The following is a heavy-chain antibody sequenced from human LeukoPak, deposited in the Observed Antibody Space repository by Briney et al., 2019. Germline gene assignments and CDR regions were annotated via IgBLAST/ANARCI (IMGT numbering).Heavy chain of an antibody. CDR1: GGSFSRYY. CDR3: ARFYYDNTGVSYFSDS. J-gene: IGHJ4*02. CDR2: VYYSDIT. D-gene: IGHD3-16*01. V-gene: IGHV4-59*01. Sequence: ASETLSLTCRISGGSFSRYYWNWIRQPPGKGLEWIGYVYYSDITSYNPSLNSRVTISMDTSRNQFSLRLTSVTAADTAVYYCARFYYDNTGVSYFSDSWGQGTPVTVSS.